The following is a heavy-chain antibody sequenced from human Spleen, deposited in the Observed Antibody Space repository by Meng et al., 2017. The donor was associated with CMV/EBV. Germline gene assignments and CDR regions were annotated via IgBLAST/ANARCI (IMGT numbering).Heavy chain of an antibody. D-gene: IGHD5-12*01. CDR1: GFALSNIRMG. CDR3: VRINPYSAFVGYYYGMDV. Sequence: SGPTLVKPTETLTLTCTVSGFALSNIRMGVSWVRQPPGKALEWLANIFANDEESYSTSLRSRLTISKDASKSQVILTMTNMDPVDTATYYCVRINPYSAFVGYYYGMDVWGQGTTVTVSS. CDR2: IFANDEE. V-gene: IGHV2-26*01. J-gene: IGHJ6*02.